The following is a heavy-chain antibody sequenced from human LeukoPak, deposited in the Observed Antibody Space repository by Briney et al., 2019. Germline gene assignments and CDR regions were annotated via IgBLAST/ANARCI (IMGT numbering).Heavy chain of an antibody. V-gene: IGHV3-23*01. J-gene: IGHJ5*02. D-gene: IGHD3-22*01. Sequence: GVSLRLSCAASGFIFNNYGLIWVRQAPGKGLEWVSAISNDGGGTNYADFVKSRFTISRDNSKNTLFLQMNSLRAEDTALYYCAKGSSGYFVDLWGQGTLVTVSS. CDR2: ISNDGGGT. CDR1: GFIFNNYG. CDR3: AKGSSGYFVDL.